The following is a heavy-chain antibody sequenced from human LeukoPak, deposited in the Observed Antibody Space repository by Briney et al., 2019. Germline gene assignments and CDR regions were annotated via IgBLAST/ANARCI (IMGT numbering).Heavy chain of an antibody. V-gene: IGHV4-61*02. J-gene: IGHJ6*04. CDR3: ARVGKDPDV. Sequence: KPSETLSLTCTVSGGSISSGSYYWSWIRQPAGKGLEWIGRIYTSGSTNYNPSLKSRVTISVDTSKNQFSLKLSSVTAADTAVYYCARVGKDPDVWGKGNTVTVSS. CDR2: IYTSGST. CDR1: GGSISSGSYY.